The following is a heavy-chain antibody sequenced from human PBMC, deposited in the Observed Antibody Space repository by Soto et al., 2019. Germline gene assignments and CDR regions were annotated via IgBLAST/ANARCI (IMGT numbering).Heavy chain of an antibody. V-gene: IGHV4-30-4*01. D-gene: IGHD3-10*01. CDR1: GDSITSDDYY. Sequence: QVQLQESGPGLLRPSQTLSLTCTVSGDSITSDDYYWTWIRQPPGKGLEWLGHIYYTGSTSYNPSLESRGSISLDTSKNQFSLRVRSVTAADTAVSYCASASVQIINSYRARDVWGHGTSIIVSS. CDR3: ASASVQIINSYRARDV. J-gene: IGHJ6*02. CDR2: IYYTGST.